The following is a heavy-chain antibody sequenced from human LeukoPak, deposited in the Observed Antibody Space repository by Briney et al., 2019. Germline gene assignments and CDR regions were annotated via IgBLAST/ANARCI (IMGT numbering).Heavy chain of an antibody. CDR1: GFTFSSYS. D-gene: IGHD2-2*03. J-gene: IGHJ6*02. CDR2: ISSSSSYI. V-gene: IGHV3-21*01. Sequence: GGSLRLSCAASGFTFSSYSMNWVRRAPGKGLEWVSSISSSSSYIYYADSVKGRFTISRDNAKNSLYLQMNSLRAEDTAVYYCARDLGYCSSTSCSHYGMDVWGQGTTVTVSS. CDR3: ARDLGYCSSTSCSHYGMDV.